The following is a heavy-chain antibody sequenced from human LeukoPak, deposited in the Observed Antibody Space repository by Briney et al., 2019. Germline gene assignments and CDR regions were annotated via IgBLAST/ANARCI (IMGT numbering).Heavy chain of an antibody. Sequence: SETLSLTCTVSGGSISDHHWSWIRQPPAKGLEYIGSLHYSGGIDSSPSLKSRVSTSVDTSKNQFSLRLSSVTAADTAVYYCAKFGTYPVHVSYSYYYMDVWGKGTTVTVSS. V-gene: IGHV4-59*11. CDR3: AKFGTYPVHVSYSYYYMDV. D-gene: IGHD3-10*02. CDR2: LHYSGGI. J-gene: IGHJ6*03. CDR1: GGSISDHH.